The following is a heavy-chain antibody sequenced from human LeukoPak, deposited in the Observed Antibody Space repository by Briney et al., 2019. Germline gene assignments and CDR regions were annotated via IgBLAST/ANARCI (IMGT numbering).Heavy chain of an antibody. Sequence: GGSLRLSCAASGFTFSSYGMHWVRQAPGKGLEWVAVISYDGSNKYYADSVKGRFTISRDDSKNTLYLQMNSLRAEDTAVYYCAKDRRGYSYGPATIYYYYYYMDVWGKGTTVTVSS. CDR1: GFTFSSYG. D-gene: IGHD5-18*01. J-gene: IGHJ6*03. CDR2: ISYDGSNK. CDR3: AKDRRGYSYGPATIYYYYYYMDV. V-gene: IGHV3-30*18.